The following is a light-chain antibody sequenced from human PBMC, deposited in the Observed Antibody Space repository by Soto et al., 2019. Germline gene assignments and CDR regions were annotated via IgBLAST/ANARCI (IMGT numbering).Light chain of an antibody. Sequence: DIQMTQSPSTLSASVGDRVTITCRASQSISDWLAWYQQKPGKAPKFLIYKASNLESGVPSRFSGSGSGTEFTHTISSVQPDDFATYYCQYYDNYSWTFGQGTKVEIK. CDR2: KAS. CDR3: QYYDNYSWT. V-gene: IGKV1-5*03. CDR1: QSISDW. J-gene: IGKJ1*01.